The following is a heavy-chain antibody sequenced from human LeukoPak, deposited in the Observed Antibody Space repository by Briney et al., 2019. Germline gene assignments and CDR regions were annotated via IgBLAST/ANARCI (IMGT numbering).Heavy chain of an antibody. Sequence: GGSLRLSCAASGFTFSSYGMHWVRQAPGKGLEWVAVISYDGSNKYYADSVKGRFTISRDNSKNTLYLQMNSLRAEDTAVYYCAKSRLTGTDAFDIWGQGTMVTVSS. J-gene: IGHJ3*02. D-gene: IGHD1-1*01. CDR2: ISYDGSNK. CDR3: AKSRLTGTDAFDI. CDR1: GFTFSSYG. V-gene: IGHV3-30*18.